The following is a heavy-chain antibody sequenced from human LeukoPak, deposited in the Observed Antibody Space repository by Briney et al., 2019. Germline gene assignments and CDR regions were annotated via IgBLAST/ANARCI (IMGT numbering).Heavy chain of an antibody. D-gene: IGHD5-18*01. CDR3: VKAFGGYSYGAYFDY. CDR2: ISYDGSSK. Sequence: PGRSLRLSCAASGFTFSSYGMQWVRQAPGKGLEWVAVISYDGSSKFYEDSVKGRFTISRDNSKNTLYLQMNSLRVEDTAVYYCVKAFGGYSYGAYFDYWGQGTLVTVSS. CDR1: GFTFSSYG. V-gene: IGHV3-30*18. J-gene: IGHJ4*02.